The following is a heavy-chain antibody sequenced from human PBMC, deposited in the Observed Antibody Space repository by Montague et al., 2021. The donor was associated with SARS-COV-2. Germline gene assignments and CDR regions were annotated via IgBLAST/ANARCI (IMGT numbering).Heavy chain of an antibody. Sequence: TLSLTCTVSGGSISSGGYYWSWIRQHPGKGLEWIGYIYYSGSTYYNPSLKSRVTISVDTPKNQFSLKLSSVTAADTAVYYCALNYFRVRSWYGMDVWGQGTTVTVSS. CDR2: IYYSGST. CDR1: GGSISSGGYY. V-gene: IGHV4-31*03. CDR3: ALNYFRVRSWYGMDV. D-gene: IGHD3-10*01. J-gene: IGHJ6*02.